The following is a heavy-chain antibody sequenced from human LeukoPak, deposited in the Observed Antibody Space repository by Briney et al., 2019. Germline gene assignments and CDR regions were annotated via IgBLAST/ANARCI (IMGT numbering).Heavy chain of an antibody. D-gene: IGHD2/OR15-2a*01. Sequence: PGGSLRLSCTASGFTFSSYSMNWVRQAPGKGLEWVSSISSSSTYIYYADSVKGRFTISRDNAKNSLYLQMDSLRAEDTAVYYCATKAEWYYHSDYWGQGTLVTVSS. CDR1: GFTFSSYS. CDR2: ISSSSTYI. J-gene: IGHJ4*02. V-gene: IGHV3-21*01. CDR3: ATKAEWYYHSDY.